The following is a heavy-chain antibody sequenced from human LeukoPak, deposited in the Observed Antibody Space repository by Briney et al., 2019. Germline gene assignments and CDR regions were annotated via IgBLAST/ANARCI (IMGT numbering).Heavy chain of an antibody. CDR3: ARDSSGYGGKVY. CDR2: ISSSSSYI. V-gene: IGHV3-21*01. Sequence: GGSLRLSCAASGFTFSSYSMNWVRQAPGKGLEWVSSISSSSSYIYYADSVKGRFTITRDNAKNSLYLQMNSRRAEDTAVYYCARDSSGYGGKVYWGQGTLVTVSS. CDR1: GFTFSSYS. J-gene: IGHJ4*02. D-gene: IGHD3-22*01.